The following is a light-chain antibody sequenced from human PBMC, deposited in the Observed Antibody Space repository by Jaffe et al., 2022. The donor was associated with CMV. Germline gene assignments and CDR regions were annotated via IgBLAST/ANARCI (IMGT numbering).Light chain of an antibody. V-gene: IGKV1-9*01. CDR3: QQLHSSPYT. CDR1: QGISNY. J-gene: IGKJ3*01. Sequence: DIQLTQSPSFLSASIGDRVTITCRASQGISNYLAWYQQKPGRAPKLLIYGASTLQSGVSSRFSGSGSGTDFTLTISSLQSEDFTTYYCQQLHSSPYTFGPGTKVDVK. CDR2: GAS.